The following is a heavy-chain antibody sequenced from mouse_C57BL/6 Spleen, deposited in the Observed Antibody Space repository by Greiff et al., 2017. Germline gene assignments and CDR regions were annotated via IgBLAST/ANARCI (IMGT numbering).Heavy chain of an antibody. Sequence: EVMLVESGGGLVKPGGSLKLSCAASGFTFSDYGMHWVRQAPEKGLEWVAYISSGSSTIYYADTVKGRFTISRDNAKNTLFLQMTSLRSEDTAMXYCASLYDYDVGWYFDVWGTGTTVTVSS. D-gene: IGHD2-4*01. CDR1: GFTFSDYG. J-gene: IGHJ1*03. CDR3: ASLYDYDVGWYFDV. CDR2: ISSGSSTI. V-gene: IGHV5-17*01.